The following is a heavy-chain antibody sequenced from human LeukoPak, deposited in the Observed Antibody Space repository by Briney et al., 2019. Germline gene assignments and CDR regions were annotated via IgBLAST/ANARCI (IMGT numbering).Heavy chain of an antibody. CDR2: IYNTGST. V-gene: IGHV4-38-2*02. CDR3: ARVPPHYYGTGSPD. D-gene: IGHD3-10*01. CDR1: GYSISSGYY. Sequence: SETLSLNCNVSGYSISSGYYWGWIRQPPGKGLKWIGSIYNTGSTYYNPSLKSRITISVDTSKNQFSLRVTSVTATDTAVYYCARVPPHYYGTGSPDWGQGTLVTVSA. J-gene: IGHJ4*02.